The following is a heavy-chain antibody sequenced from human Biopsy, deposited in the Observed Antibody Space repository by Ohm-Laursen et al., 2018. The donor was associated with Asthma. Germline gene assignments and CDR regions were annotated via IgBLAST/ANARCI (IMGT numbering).Heavy chain of an antibody. CDR1: GYSLTDLS. J-gene: IGHJ4*02. CDR3: ASDFPKDYVRYNFQF. CDR2: HDHEEGGT. D-gene: IGHD4-17*01. V-gene: IGHV1-24*01. Sequence: ATVKISCKISGYSLTDLSMHWVRQAPGQGLEWMGGHDHEEGGTVDARRFQGRVTMTEDTSTDTAYMELSSLSSDDTAVYYCASDFPKDYVRYNFQFWGQGTLVTVSS.